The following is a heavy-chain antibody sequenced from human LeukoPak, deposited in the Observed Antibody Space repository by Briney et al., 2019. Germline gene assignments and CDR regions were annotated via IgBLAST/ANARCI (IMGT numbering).Heavy chain of an antibody. V-gene: IGHV3-9*01. D-gene: IGHD6-19*01. J-gene: IGHJ6*02. CDR3: AKDIMVMYSSGGGMDV. CDR2: ISWNSGSI. Sequence: GGSLRLSYAASGFTFDDYAMHWVRQAPGKGLEWVSGISWNSGSIGYADSVKGRFTISRDNAKNSLYLQMNSLRAEDTALYYCAKDIMVMYSSGGGMDVWGQGTTVTVSS. CDR1: GFTFDDYA.